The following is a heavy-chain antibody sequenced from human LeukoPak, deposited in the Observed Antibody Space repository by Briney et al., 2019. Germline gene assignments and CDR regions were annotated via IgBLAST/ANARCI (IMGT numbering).Heavy chain of an antibody. Sequence: GGSLRLSCRGSGFTFSSYAMNWVRQAPGSGLEWVSGISGGGASRHYADSVKGRFIISRDNAETTVYLQMKSLRVEDTAKYFCVPCGSYRGGPSVLNWGQGILVTVSS. V-gene: IGHV3-23*01. D-gene: IGHD3-16*02. CDR3: VPCGSYRGGPSVLN. CDR2: ISGGGASR. CDR1: GFTFSSYA. J-gene: IGHJ4*02.